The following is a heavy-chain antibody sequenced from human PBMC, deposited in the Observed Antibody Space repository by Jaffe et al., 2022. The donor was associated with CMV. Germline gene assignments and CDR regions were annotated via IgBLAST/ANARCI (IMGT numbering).Heavy chain of an antibody. CDR2: ISGSGGSR. CDR3: AKDGHSVYDRGGYFDH. CDR1: GFTFSNYA. D-gene: IGHD5-12*01. J-gene: IGHJ4*02. Sequence: EVQLMESGGGLVQPGGSLRLSCAASGFTFSNYAMSWVRQAPGKGLEWVSGISGSGGSRYYADSVKGRFTISRDNSKNTLYLQMNSLRAEDTAVYYCAKDGHSVYDRGGYFDHWGQGTLVTVSS. V-gene: IGHV3-23*01.